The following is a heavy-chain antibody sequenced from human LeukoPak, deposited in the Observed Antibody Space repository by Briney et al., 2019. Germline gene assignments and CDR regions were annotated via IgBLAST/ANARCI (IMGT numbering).Heavy chain of an antibody. CDR2: IYHSGST. J-gene: IGHJ4*02. Sequence: SETLSLTCTVSGYSISSGYYWGWIRQPPGKGLEWIGSIYHSGSTYYNPSLKSRVTISVDTSKNQFSLKLSSVTAADTAVYYCARAVRGRRAFDYWGQGTLVTVSS. CDR3: ARAVRGRRAFDY. D-gene: IGHD3-10*01. V-gene: IGHV4-38-2*02. CDR1: GYSISSGYY.